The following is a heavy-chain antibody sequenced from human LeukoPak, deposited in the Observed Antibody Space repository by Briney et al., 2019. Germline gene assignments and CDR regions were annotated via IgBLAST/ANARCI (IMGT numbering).Heavy chain of an antibody. CDR1: GFTFSSYS. D-gene: IGHD6-13*01. Sequence: GGSLRLSCAASGFTFSSYSMNWVRQAPGKGLEWVSYISSSSSTIYYADSVKGRFTISRDNSKNTLYLQMNSLRAEDTAVYYCAKDLESSWFYDYWGQGTLVTVSS. J-gene: IGHJ4*02. CDR2: ISSSSSTI. V-gene: IGHV3-48*01. CDR3: AKDLESSWFYDY.